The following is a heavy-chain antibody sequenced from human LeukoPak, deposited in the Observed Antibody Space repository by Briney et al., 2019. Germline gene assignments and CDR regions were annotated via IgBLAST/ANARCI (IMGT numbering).Heavy chain of an antibody. J-gene: IGHJ4*02. V-gene: IGHV1-2*02. CDR2: INPHSGDT. D-gene: IGHD3-22*01. CDR1: GYIFTANY. CDR3: AKTHSSGLRGY. Sequence: ASVKVSCKSSGYIFTANYIHWVRQAPGQGLEWVGWINPHSGDTNYAQKFQGRVTMTRDTSISTAYMELSRLRSDDTAVYYCAKTHSSGLRGYWGQGTLVTVSS.